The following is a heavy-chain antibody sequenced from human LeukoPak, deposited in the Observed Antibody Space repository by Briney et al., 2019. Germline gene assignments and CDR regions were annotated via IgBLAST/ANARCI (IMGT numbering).Heavy chain of an antibody. CDR1: GFTFSTYA. J-gene: IGHJ4*02. V-gene: IGHV3-23*01. Sequence: GGSLRLSCAASGFTFSTYAMSWVRQAPGKGLQWVSAISSGGGATYYADSVKGRFTISRDNSKNTLYLQMNSLRAGDTAVYSCAKVGGNPSTLVDYWGQGTLVTVSS. CDR3: AKVGGNPSTLVDY. CDR2: ISSGGGAT. D-gene: IGHD5/OR15-5a*01.